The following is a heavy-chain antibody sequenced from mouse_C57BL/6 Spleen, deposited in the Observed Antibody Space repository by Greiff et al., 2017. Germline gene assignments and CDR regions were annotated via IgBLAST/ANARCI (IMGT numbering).Heavy chain of an antibody. J-gene: IGHJ2*01. D-gene: IGHD2-1*01. V-gene: IGHV1-55*01. CDR3: ARKNGNEFDY. CDR1: GYNFTSYW. Sequence: QVQLQQPGAELVKPGASVKMSCKASGYNFTSYWITWVKQRPGQGLEWSGDIYPGSGSTNYTEKFKSKATLTVDTSSSTAYMQLSSLTSKDSAIYYCARKNGNEFDYWGQGTTLTVSS. CDR2: IYPGSGST.